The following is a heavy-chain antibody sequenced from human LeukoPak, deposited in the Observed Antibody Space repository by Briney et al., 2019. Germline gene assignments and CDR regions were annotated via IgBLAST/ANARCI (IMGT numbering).Heavy chain of an antibody. CDR3: ARLHYDVLTGPFDY. J-gene: IGHJ4*02. CDR1: GITVNTNY. Sequence: SGGSLRLSCAASGITVNTNYMSWVRQAPGKGLEWVSIIYSGGATFYADSVKGRFTISRESSKNTLWLQMNSLRVEDTAVYYCARLHYDVLTGPFDYWGQGTLVTVSP. CDR2: IYSGGAT. D-gene: IGHD3-9*01. V-gene: IGHV3-66*04.